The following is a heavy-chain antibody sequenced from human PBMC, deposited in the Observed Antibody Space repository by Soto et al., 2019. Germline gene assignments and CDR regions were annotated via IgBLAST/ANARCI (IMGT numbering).Heavy chain of an antibody. V-gene: IGHV1-69*06. CDR2: TIPVFNTA. Sequence: QVQLEQSGAEVKKPGSSVKVSCKASGGTLSDHGVAWLRQAPGQGLEWMGGTIPVFNTAKYAQKFQGRVTVTAVKFTNLAYMELSSLRSEDTVFYFCARGVYGSGNYYTGPSAFDIWGQGTMVIVSS. J-gene: IGHJ3*02. D-gene: IGHD3-10*01. CDR3: ARGVYGSGNYYTGPSAFDI. CDR1: GGTLSDHG.